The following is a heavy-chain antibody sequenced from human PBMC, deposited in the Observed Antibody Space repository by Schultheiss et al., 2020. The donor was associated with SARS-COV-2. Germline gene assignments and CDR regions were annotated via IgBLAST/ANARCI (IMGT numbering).Heavy chain of an antibody. J-gene: IGHJ5*02. CDR3: ARAVLVVYPIWFDP. V-gene: IGHV4-34*01. D-gene: IGHD2-8*02. CDR1: GGSFSGYY. Sequence: SETLSLTCAVYGGSFSGYYWSWIRQPPGKGLEWIGSIYHSGNTYYNPSLKSRVTISVDTSKNQFSLQLSSVTAADTAVYYCARAVLVVYPIWFDPWGQGTLVTVSS. CDR2: IYHSGNT.